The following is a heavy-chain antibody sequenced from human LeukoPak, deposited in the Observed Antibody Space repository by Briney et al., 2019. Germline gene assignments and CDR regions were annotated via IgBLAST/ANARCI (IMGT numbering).Heavy chain of an antibody. D-gene: IGHD3-10*01. J-gene: IGHJ5*02. CDR1: GFTFSSYE. CDR3: AKEAMVRGVIITTDNWFDP. V-gene: IGHV3-48*03. Sequence: PGGSLRLSCAASGFTFSSYEMNWVRQDPGKGLEWVSYISSSGSTIYYADSVKGRFTISRDNSKNTLYLQMNSLRAEDTAVYYCAKEAMVRGVIITTDNWFDPWGQGTLVTVSS. CDR2: ISSSGSTI.